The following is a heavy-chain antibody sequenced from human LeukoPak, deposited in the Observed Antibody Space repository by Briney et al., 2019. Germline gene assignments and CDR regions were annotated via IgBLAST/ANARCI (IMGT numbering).Heavy chain of an antibody. V-gene: IGHV3-9*01. CDR1: GFTFDDYA. CDR2: ISWNSGSI. D-gene: IGHD3-10*01. CDR3: AKDISGSGKYYFDY. Sequence: GGSLRLSCAASGFTFDDYAMHWVRQAPGKGLEWVSGISWNSGSIGYADSVKGRFTISRDNAKNSLYLQMNSLRAEDTALYYCAKDISGSGKYYFDYWGQGTLVTVSP. J-gene: IGHJ4*02.